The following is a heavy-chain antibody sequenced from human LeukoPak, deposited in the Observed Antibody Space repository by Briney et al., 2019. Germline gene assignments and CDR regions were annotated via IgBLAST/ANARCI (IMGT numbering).Heavy chain of an antibody. V-gene: IGHV4-59*11. D-gene: IGHD4-17*01. CDR2: ISYIGST. Sequence: PSETMSLTCAVSDDSFSSHYWTWIRQPPGKGLEWIGYISYIGSTNYNPSLKSRVTISIDTSKNQFSLKLSSVTAADTAVYYCARDLVTVTKGFDIWGQGTMVSVSS. CDR1: DDSFSSHY. J-gene: IGHJ3*02. CDR3: ARDLVTVTKGFDI.